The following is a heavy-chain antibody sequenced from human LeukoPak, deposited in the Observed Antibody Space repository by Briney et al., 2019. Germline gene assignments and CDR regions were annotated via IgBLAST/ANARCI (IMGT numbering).Heavy chain of an antibody. Sequence: GGSLRLSCAASGFTFSSYAMSWVRQAPGKGLEWVSAISGSGVFTYYADSVKGRFTISRDNSENTLYLQMNSLRAEDTAVYYCAKKIVGGLNDAFDIWGQGTMVTVSS. J-gene: IGHJ3*02. CDR3: AKKIVGGLNDAFDI. V-gene: IGHV3-23*01. CDR2: ISGSGVFT. CDR1: GFTFSSYA. D-gene: IGHD3-16*01.